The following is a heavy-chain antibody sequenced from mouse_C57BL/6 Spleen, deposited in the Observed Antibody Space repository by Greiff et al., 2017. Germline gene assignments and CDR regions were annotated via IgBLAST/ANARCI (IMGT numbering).Heavy chain of an antibody. J-gene: IGHJ4*01. D-gene: IGHD1-1*01. V-gene: IGHV2-9*01. CDR3: DSYYGRDAMDY. CDR1: GFSLTSYG. Sequence: VKLQESGPGLVAPSQSLSITCTVSGFSLTSYGVDWVRQPPGKGLEWLGVIWGGGSTNYNSALKSKLSIRKDNSKSQVLSKMHSLQTDDTDMYYWDSYYGRDAMDYWGQGTSVTVSS. CDR2: IWGGGST.